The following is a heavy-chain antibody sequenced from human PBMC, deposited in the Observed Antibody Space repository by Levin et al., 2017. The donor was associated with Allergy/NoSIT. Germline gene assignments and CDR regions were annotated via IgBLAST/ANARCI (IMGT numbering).Heavy chain of an antibody. CDR1: GLNFNSYG. J-gene: IGHJ4*02. CDR2: ISGAGSDG. CDR3: VARVFDY. Sequence: GGSLRLSCAVSGLNFNSYGMNWVRQARGKGLEWVALISGAGSDGFYADSVRGRFTISRDNSKSILYLQMNSLRPDDTAVYYCVARVFDYWGQGTLVTVSS. V-gene: IGHV3-30*03.